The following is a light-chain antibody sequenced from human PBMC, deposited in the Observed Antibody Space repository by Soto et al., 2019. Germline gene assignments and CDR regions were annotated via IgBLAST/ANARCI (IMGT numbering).Light chain of an antibody. CDR1: QSVGSY. CDR2: DTS. J-gene: IGKJ1*01. V-gene: IGKV3-11*01. Sequence: EIVLTQSPATLSLSPGERSALSCSASQSVGSYFAWYQQKPGQTPRLLIYDTSNRATGIPARFSGSGSGTDFALTISSLEPEDFAVYYCQQRTNWPWTFGQGTKVDIK. CDR3: QQRTNWPWT.